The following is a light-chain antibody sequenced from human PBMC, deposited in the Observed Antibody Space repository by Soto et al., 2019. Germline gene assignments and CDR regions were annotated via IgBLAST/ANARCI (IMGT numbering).Light chain of an antibody. CDR1: SSDLGRYNL. V-gene: IGLV2-23*01. J-gene: IGLJ2*01. CDR3: CSYAGSSTLV. Sequence: QSVLTQPASVSGSPGQSITISCTGTSSDLGRYNLVSWYQQHPGKATKLMIYEGSKRPSGVSNRFSGSKSGNTASLTISGLQAEDVADYYCCSYAGSSTLVFGGGTQVTVL. CDR2: EGS.